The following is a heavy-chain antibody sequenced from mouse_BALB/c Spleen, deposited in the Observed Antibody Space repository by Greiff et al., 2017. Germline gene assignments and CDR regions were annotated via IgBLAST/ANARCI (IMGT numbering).Heavy chain of an antibody. CDR3: ARDGIYYGYGGAMDY. CDR2: IRNKANGYTT. V-gene: IGHV7-3*02. J-gene: IGHJ4*01. D-gene: IGHD2-2*01. Sequence: EVKLMESGGGLVQPGGSLRLSCATSGFTFTDYYMSWVRQPPEKALEWLGFIRNKANGYTTEYSASVKGRFTISRDNSQRILYLQMNTLRAEDSATYYCARDGIYYGYGGAMDYWGQGTSVTVSS. CDR1: GFTFTDYY.